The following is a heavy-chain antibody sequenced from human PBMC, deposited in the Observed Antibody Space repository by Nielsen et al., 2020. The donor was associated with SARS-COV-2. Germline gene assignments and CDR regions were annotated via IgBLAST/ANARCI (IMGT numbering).Heavy chain of an antibody. Sequence: SETLSLTCTVSGGSISSSSYYWGWIRQPPGKGLEWIGSIYYSGSTYYNPSLKSRVTISVDTSKNQFSLKLSSVTAADTAVYYCARESLGYCSSTSCPTGAFDIWGQGTMVTVSS. D-gene: IGHD2-2*01. CDR2: IYYSGST. V-gene: IGHV4-39*07. CDR3: ARESLGYCSSTSCPTGAFDI. CDR1: GGSISSSSYY. J-gene: IGHJ3*02.